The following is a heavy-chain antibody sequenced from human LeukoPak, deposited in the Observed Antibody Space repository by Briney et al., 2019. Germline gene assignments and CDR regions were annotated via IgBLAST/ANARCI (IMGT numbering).Heavy chain of an antibody. D-gene: IGHD2-15*01. CDR3: ARDYTVVVAAIDAFDI. V-gene: IGHV3-21*04. CDR1: EFTFSSFS. Sequence: GGSLRLSCAASEFTFSSFSMNWVRQAPGKGLEWVSSISSSSSYIYYADSVKGRFTISRDNAKNSLYLQMNSLRAEDTAVYYCARDYTVVVAAIDAFDIWGQGTMVTVSS. J-gene: IGHJ3*02. CDR2: ISSSSSYI.